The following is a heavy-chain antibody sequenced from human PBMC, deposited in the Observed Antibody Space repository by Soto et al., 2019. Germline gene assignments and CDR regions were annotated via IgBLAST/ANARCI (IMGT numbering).Heavy chain of an antibody. CDR1: GFTFSSYA. Sequence: QVQLVESGGGVVQPGRSLRLSCAASGFTFSSYAMHWVRQAPGKGLEWVAVISYDGSNKYYADSVKGRFTISRDNSKNPLYLQINSLRAEDTAVYYFARPTSYYYYSSGPTNAFDILGQGTMVTVSS. V-gene: IGHV3-30-3*01. CDR3: ARPTSYYYYSSGPTNAFDI. J-gene: IGHJ3*02. CDR2: ISYDGSNK. D-gene: IGHD3-22*01.